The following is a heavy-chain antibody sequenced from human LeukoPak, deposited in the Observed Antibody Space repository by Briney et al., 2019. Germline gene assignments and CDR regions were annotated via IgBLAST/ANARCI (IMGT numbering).Heavy chain of an antibody. CDR2: IYHGGST. CDR1: GDSINSGNYY. J-gene: IGHJ4*02. V-gene: IGHV4-30-4*01. Sequence: SQTLSLTCTVSGDSINSGNYYWSWIRQTPGKGLEWIGYIYHGGSTYFNPSLQSRVTISADTSKNQFSLKLNSVTAADTAVYYCVRDRARYVWGIDYWDQGTLVTVSS. D-gene: IGHD3-16*01. CDR3: VRDRARYVWGIDY.